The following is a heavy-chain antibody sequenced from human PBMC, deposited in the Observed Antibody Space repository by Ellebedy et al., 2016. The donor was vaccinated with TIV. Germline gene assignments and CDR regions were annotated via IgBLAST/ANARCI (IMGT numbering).Heavy chain of an antibody. CDR3: ARGAYSSSSNWIDP. J-gene: IGHJ5*02. Sequence: LRLXXTVSGGSISSGGYYWSWIRQHPGKGLEWIGYIYYSGSTDYNPSLKSRVTISVDTSKNQFSLKLSSVTAADTAVYYCARGAYSSSSNWIDPWGQGTLVTVSS. CDR2: IYYSGST. CDR1: GGSISSGGYY. D-gene: IGHD6-6*01. V-gene: IGHV4-31*03.